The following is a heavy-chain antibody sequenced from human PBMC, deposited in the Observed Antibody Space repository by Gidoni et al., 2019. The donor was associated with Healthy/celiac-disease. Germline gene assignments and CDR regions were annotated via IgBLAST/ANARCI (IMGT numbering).Heavy chain of an antibody. D-gene: IGHD6-13*01. CDR3: ARYIGSSSWRDAFDI. CDR1: GGPISSSSYY. Sequence: QLQLQESGPGLVKPSETLSLTCTVSGGPISSSSYYWGWIRQPPGKGLEWIGSIYYSGSTYYNPSLKSRVTISVDTSKNQFSLKLSSVTAADTAVYYCARYIGSSSWRDAFDIWGQGTMVTVSS. J-gene: IGHJ3*02. V-gene: IGHV4-39*01. CDR2: IYYSGST.